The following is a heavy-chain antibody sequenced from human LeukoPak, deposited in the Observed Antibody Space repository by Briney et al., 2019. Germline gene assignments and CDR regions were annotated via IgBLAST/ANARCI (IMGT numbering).Heavy chain of an antibody. D-gene: IGHD1-7*01. V-gene: IGHV3-48*03. CDR2: ISSSGSTI. CDR1: GFTFSSYE. Sequence: PGGSLRLSCAASGFTFSSYEMNWVRQAPGKGVEWVSYISSSGSTIYYADSVKGRFTISRDNAKNSLYLQMNSLRAEDTAVYYCARANWNYGLYFDYWGQGTLVTVSS. J-gene: IGHJ4*02. CDR3: ARANWNYGLYFDY.